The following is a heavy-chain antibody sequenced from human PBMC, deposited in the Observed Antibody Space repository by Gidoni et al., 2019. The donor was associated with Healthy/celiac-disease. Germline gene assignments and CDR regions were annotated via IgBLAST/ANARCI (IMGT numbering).Heavy chain of an antibody. CDR2: INHRGST. J-gene: IGHJ5*02. CDR1: GGSFSGSY. D-gene: IGHD3-3*01. CDR3: ARVVRYYDFWSGYSNWFDP. V-gene: IGHV4-34*01. Sequence: QVQLQQWGAGLLKPSETLSLTCAVYGGSFSGSYWGWIRQPPGKGLEWIGEINHRGSTNYNPSLKIRVTISVDTSKNQFSLKLSSVTAADTAVYYCARVVRYYDFWSGYSNWFDPWGQGTLVTVSS.